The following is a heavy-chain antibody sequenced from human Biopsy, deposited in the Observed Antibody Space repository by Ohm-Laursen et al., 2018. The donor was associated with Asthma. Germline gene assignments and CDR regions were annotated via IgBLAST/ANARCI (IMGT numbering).Heavy chain of an antibody. D-gene: IGHD3-10*01. Sequence: ESSVKVSCKTSGYTFNSAGITWVRQAPGQGLEWMGWISVYNGNTKVAQKLQDRVTMITDTSTSTAYMELSSLRSDDTAVYFCARAVDYSHYYGIDVWGQGTRVTVS. J-gene: IGHJ6*02. V-gene: IGHV1-18*01. CDR1: GYTFNSAG. CDR2: ISVYNGNT. CDR3: ARAVDYSHYYGIDV.